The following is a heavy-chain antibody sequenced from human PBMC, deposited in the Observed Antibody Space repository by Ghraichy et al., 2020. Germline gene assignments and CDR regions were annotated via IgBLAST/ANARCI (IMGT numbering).Heavy chain of an antibody. CDR2: INPNSGGT. D-gene: IGHD3-10*01. Sequence: ASVKVSCKASGYTFTGYYMHWVRQAPGQGLEWMGRINPNSGGTNYAQKFQGRVTMTRDTSISTAYMELSRLRSDDTAVYYCARWHGSELRFDYWGQGTLVTVSS. V-gene: IGHV1-2*06. CDR1: GYTFTGYY. J-gene: IGHJ4*02. CDR3: ARWHGSELRFDY.